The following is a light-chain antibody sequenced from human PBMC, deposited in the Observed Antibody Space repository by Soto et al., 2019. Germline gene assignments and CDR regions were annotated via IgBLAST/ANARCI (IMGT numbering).Light chain of an antibody. J-gene: IGKJ5*01. Sequence: EIVLTQSPATLSLSPGERATLSCRASQSVGGYLAWYQQRPGQAPRLLIYGASTRAAGIPDRFSGSGSGTDFTLTITRLEPEDSAVYFCQQYTGPPTTFGQGTRLEIK. CDR1: QSVGGY. V-gene: IGKV3-20*01. CDR3: QQYTGPPTT. CDR2: GAS.